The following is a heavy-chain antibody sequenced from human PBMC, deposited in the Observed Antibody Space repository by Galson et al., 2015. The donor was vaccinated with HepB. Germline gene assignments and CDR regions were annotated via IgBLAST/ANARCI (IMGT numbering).Heavy chain of an antibody. V-gene: IGHV3-30*18. CDR2: ISYDGSNK. CDR3: AKDRVDYGDSYYFDY. CDR1: GFTFSSYG. Sequence: SLRLSCAASGFTFSSYGMHWVRQAPGKGLEWVAVISYDGSNKYYADSVKGRFTISRDNSKNTLYLQMNSLRAEDTAVYYCAKDRVDYGDSYYFDYWGQGTLVTVSS. J-gene: IGHJ4*02. D-gene: IGHD4-17*01.